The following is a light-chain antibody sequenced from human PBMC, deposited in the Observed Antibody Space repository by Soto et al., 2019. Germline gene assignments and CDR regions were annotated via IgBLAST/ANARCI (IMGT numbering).Light chain of an antibody. J-gene: IGLJ1*01. CDR2: DDD. CDR3: GSWDSSLSAYV. V-gene: IGLV1-51*01. Sequence: QSVMTQPPSVSAAPGQRVTISCSGSSSNIGGNSVSWYQQLPGTAPKLLIYDDDKRPSGIPYRFSGSKSGTSATLGITGFQTGDEADYYCGSWDSSLSAYVFGTGTKLTVL. CDR1: SSNIGGNS.